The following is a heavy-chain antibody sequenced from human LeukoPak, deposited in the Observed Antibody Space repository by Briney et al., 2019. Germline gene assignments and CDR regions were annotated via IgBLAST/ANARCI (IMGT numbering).Heavy chain of an antibody. Sequence: SETLSLTCTVSGGSISSSSYYWGWIRQPPGKGLEWIGSIYYSGSTYYNPSLKSRVTISVDTSKNQFSLKLSSVTAADTAVYYCARVRGAGTMIVVVLEAFDIWGQGTMVTVSS. V-gene: IGHV4-39*07. D-gene: IGHD3-22*01. CDR1: GGSISSSSYY. CDR2: IYYSGST. J-gene: IGHJ3*02. CDR3: ARVRGAGTMIVVVLEAFDI.